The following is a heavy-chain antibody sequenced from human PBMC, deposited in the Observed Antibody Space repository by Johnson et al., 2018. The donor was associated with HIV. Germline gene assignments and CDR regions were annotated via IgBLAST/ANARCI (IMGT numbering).Heavy chain of an antibody. CDR1: GFTFSSYG. J-gene: IGHJ3*01. D-gene: IGHD3-3*01. CDR2: ISFAGVKK. V-gene: IGHV3-30*03. CDR3: ARGGSLITIFGVEIYLGAFDL. Sequence: QEQLVESGGGVVQPGRSLRLSCEASGFTFSSYGMAWVRQAPGKGLEWVTVISFAGVKKYYADSVKGRFTISRDNSKNTLYLQMNSLRAADTAGYYCARGGSLITIFGVEIYLGAFDLWGQGTMVIVSS.